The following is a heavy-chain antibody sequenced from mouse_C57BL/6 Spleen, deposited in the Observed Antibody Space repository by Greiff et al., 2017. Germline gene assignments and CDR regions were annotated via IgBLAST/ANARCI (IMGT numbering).Heavy chain of an antibody. V-gene: IGHV14-2*01. CDR2: IDPEDGET. CDR3: ARTLYSSVYVGAPWFAD. J-gene: IGHJ3*01. D-gene: IGHD3-2*02. Sequence: VQLKESGAELVKPGASVKLSCTASGFNIKDYYMHWVKQRTEQGLEWIGRIDPEDGETKYAPKFQGKATITADTSSNTAYLQLSSLTSEDTAVYYCARTLYSSVYVGAPWFADWGQGALVTVSA. CDR1: GFNIKDYY.